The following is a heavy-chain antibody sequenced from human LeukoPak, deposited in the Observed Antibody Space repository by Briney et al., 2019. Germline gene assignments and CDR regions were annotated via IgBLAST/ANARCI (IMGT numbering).Heavy chain of an antibody. Sequence: ASVKVSCKASGYTFTGYYTHWVRQAPGQGLEWMGRINPNSGGTNYAQKFQGRVTMTRDTSISTAYMELSRLRSDDTAVYYCARLSSWDKSGATWGQGTLVTVSS. J-gene: IGHJ5*02. CDR3: ARLSSWDKSGAT. V-gene: IGHV1-2*06. CDR2: INPNSGGT. D-gene: IGHD6-13*01. CDR1: GYTFTGYY.